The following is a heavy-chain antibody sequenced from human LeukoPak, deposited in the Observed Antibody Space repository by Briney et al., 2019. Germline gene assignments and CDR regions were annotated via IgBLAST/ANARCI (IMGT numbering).Heavy chain of an antibody. D-gene: IGHD6-13*01. CDR2: INWNGGST. Sequence: GGSLRLSCAASGFTFDDYGMSWVRQAPGKGLEWVSGINWNGGSTGYADSVKGRFTISRDNAKNSLYLQMNSLRAEDTALYYCARGGIAAAGTANFDYWGQGNLVTVSS. J-gene: IGHJ4*02. CDR3: ARGGIAAAGTANFDY. V-gene: IGHV3-20*04. CDR1: GFTFDDYG.